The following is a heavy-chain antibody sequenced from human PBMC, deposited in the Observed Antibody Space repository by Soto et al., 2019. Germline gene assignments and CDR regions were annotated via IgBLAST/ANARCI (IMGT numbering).Heavy chain of an antibody. CDR2: IIPILGIA. D-gene: IGHD4-17*01. CDR1: GGTFSSYT. J-gene: IGHJ6*03. V-gene: IGHV1-69*04. Sequence: SVKVSCKASGGTFSSYTISWVRQAPGQGLEWMGRIIPILGIANYAQKFQGRVTITADKSTSTAYMELSSLRSEDTAVYYCARDYGDSGEANYYYYYMDVWGKGTTVTVSS. CDR3: ARDYGDSGEANYYYYYMDV.